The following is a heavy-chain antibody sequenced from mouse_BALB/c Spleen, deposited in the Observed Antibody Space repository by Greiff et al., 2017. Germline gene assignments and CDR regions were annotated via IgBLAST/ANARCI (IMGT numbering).Heavy chain of an antibody. CDR1: GFTFSSFG. D-gene: IGHD2-2*01. J-gene: IGHJ4*01. CDR2: ISSGSSTI. Sequence: EVKVVESGGGLVQPGGSRKLSCAASGFTFSSFGMHWVRQAPEKGLEWVAYISSGSSTIYYADTVKGRFTISRDNPKNTLFLQMTSLRSEDTAMYYCATYGYDFAMDYWGQGTSVTVSS. V-gene: IGHV5-17*02. CDR3: ATYGYDFAMDY.